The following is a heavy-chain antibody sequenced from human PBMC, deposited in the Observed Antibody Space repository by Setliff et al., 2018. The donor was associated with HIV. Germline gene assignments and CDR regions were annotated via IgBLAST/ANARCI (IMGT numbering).Heavy chain of an antibody. Sequence: KASETLSLTCTVSGGSISSGSYYWSWIRQPAGKGLEWIGRIYTSGSTNYNPSLKSRVSISADMSKNQVSLKLSSVTAADTAVYYCARGFRSGRIFGIDYWGQGTLVTVS. D-gene: IGHD3-3*01. CDR1: GGSISSGSYY. CDR3: ARGFRSGRIFGIDY. CDR2: IYTSGST. J-gene: IGHJ4*02. V-gene: IGHV4-61*02.